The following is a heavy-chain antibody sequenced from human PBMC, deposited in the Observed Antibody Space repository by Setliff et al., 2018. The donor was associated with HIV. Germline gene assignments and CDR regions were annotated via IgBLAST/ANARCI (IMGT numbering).Heavy chain of an antibody. CDR3: ARGPALTTVTNPFDY. CDR1: GFIFSNYA. D-gene: IGHD4-4*01. J-gene: IGHJ4*02. CDR2: ISYSGSKK. Sequence: GGSLRLSCAGSGFIFSNYAMNWVRQAPGKGLEWVAVISYSGSKKLYADSVKGRFTISRDDSTNTVFLQMSSLTPEDTAVYYCARGPALTTVTNPFDYWGQGTLVTVSS. V-gene: IGHV3-30*04.